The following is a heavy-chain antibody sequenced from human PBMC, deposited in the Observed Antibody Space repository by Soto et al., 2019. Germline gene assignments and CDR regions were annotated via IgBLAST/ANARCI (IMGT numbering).Heavy chain of an antibody. V-gene: IGHV4-31*03. CDR2: ISYSGST. J-gene: IGHJ4*02. CDR3: ARGETQQQRDY. CDR1: GASMSSGGYY. Sequence: PSETLSLTCTVSGASMSSGGYYWTWIRQHPGKGLEWIGYISYSGSTYYNPSLKSRSTISVDTSKNQFSLKLSSVTDADTAVYYCARGETQQQRDYWGQGTLVT. D-gene: IGHD6-25*01.